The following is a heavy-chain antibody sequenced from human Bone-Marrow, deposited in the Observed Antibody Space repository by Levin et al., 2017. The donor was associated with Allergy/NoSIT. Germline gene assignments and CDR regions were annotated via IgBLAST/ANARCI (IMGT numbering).Heavy chain of an antibody. V-gene: IGHV3-72*01. Sequence: SCTTSGFTFSDYYIDWVRQAPGKGLEWLGRSRDKDKSYSTTYAASVEGRLTLSRDLSRNSVSLEMNGLKSEDTGVYYCTRWGRGKYSMDVWGQGTTVTVSS. D-gene: IGHD7-27*01. J-gene: IGHJ6*02. CDR3: TRWGRGKYSMDV. CDR1: GFTFSDYY. CDR2: SRDKDKSYST.